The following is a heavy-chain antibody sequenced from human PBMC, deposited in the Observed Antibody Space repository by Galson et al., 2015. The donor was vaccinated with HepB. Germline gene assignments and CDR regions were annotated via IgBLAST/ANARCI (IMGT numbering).Heavy chain of an antibody. V-gene: IGHV3-23*01. J-gene: IGHJ6*02. CDR3: AKENFPGFWSGYPPDHYYGMDV. CDR1: GFTFSSYA. Sequence: SLRLSCAASGFTFSSYAMSWVRQAPGKGLEWVSVISGSGGSTYYADSVKGRFTISRDNSRSTLYLQMNSLRAEDTAVYYCAKENFPGFWSGYPPDHYYGMDVWGQGTTVTVSS. D-gene: IGHD3-3*01. CDR2: ISGSGGST.